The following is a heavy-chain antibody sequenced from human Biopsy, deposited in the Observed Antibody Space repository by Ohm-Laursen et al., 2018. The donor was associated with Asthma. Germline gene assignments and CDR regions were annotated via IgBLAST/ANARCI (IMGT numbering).Heavy chain of an antibody. V-gene: IGHV3-30-3*01. CDR2: ITFDGSTQ. CDR3: AKDRVAGRSYYFDY. CDR1: GTHFGSYN. D-gene: IGHD6-13*01. Sequence: SLRLSCSASGTHFGSYNMHWARQAPGKGLEWVAVITFDGSTQHYGDSVKGRFTISRDDSKNMVYLQMNSLRPEDTAVYYCAKDRVAGRSYYFDYWGQGSLVSVSS. J-gene: IGHJ4*02.